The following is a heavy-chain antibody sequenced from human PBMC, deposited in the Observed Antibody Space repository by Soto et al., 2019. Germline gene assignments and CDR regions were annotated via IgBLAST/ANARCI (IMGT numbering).Heavy chain of an antibody. J-gene: IGHJ4*02. V-gene: IGHV3-48*03. Sequence: GGSLRLSCAASGFTFSSYEMNWVRQAPGRGLEWVSYISSSGSTIYYADSVKGRFTISRDNAKNSLYLQMNSLRAEDTAVYYCARDRYSSGWYRRGYYFDYWGQGTLVTVSS. CDR3: ARDRYSSGWYRRGYYFDY. D-gene: IGHD6-19*01. CDR1: GFTFSSYE. CDR2: ISSSGSTI.